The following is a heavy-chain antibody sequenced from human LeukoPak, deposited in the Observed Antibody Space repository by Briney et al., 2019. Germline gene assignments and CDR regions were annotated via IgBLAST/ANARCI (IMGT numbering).Heavy chain of an antibody. V-gene: IGHV4-59*01. D-gene: IGHD5-24*01. Sequence: SETLSLTCTVSGGSISSYYWSWIRQPPGKGLGWIGYIYYSGSTNYNPSLKSRVTISVDTSKNQFSLKLSSVTAADTAVYYCARGSRRDGYNYFDYWGQGTLVTVSS. CDR3: ARGSRRDGYNYFDY. CDR2: IYYSGST. CDR1: GGSISSYY. J-gene: IGHJ4*02.